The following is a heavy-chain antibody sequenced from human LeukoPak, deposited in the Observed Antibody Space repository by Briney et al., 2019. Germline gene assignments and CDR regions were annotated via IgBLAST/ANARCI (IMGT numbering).Heavy chain of an antibody. Sequence: SETLSLTCSVSGDSISSNSDYWGWIRQPPGKGLEWIGNIYHRGRTNYNPSLKSRVTISADTSKNQFSLKLSSVTAADTAVYYCARDYYFDYWGQGTLVTVSS. J-gene: IGHJ4*02. CDR3: ARDYYFDY. CDR1: GDSISSNSDY. V-gene: IGHV4-39*07. CDR2: IYHRGRT.